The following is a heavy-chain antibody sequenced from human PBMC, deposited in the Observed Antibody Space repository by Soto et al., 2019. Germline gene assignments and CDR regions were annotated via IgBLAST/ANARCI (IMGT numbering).Heavy chain of an antibody. CDR2: ISWDGGST. CDR3: AKDISGYNSWAGFDY. CDR1: GFTFDDYT. Sequence: EVQLVESGGVVVQPGGSLRLSCAASGFTFDDYTMHWVRQAPGKGLEWVSVISWDGGSTYYADSVKGRFIISRDNSKNSLYLQMSSMRTEDTALYYCAKDISGYNSWAGFDYWGQGTLVTVSS. J-gene: IGHJ4*02. D-gene: IGHD5-12*01. V-gene: IGHV3-43*01.